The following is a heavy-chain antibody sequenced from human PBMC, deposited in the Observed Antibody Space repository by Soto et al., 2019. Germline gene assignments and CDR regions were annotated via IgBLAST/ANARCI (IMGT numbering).Heavy chain of an antibody. J-gene: IGHJ6*02. V-gene: IGHV3-33*01. CDR1: GFTFSSYG. CDR3: ASSLRGHYYYGMDV. D-gene: IGHD3-10*01. CDR2: IWYDGSNK. Sequence: QVQLVESGGGVVQPGRSLRLSCAGSGFTFSSYGMHWVRQAPGKGLEWVAVIWYDGSNKYYADSVKGRFTISRDNSKNTLYLQMNSLRAEDTAVYYCASSLRGHYYYGMDVWGQGTTVTVSS.